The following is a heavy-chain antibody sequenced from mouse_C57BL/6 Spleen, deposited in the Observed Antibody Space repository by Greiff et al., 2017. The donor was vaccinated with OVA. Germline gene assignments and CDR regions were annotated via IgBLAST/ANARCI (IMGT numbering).Heavy chain of an antibody. CDR2: IDPNSGGT. D-gene: IGHD1-1*01. Sequence: KPGRGLEWIGRIDPNSGGTKYNEKFKSKATLTVDKPSSTAYMQLSSLTSEDSAVYYCARDLLRSPRVWGTGTTVTVSS. CDR3: ARDLLRSPRV. J-gene: IGHJ1*03. V-gene: IGHV1-72*01.